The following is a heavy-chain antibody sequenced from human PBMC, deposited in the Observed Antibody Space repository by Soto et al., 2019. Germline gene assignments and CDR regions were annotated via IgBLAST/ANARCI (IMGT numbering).Heavy chain of an antibody. CDR3: ASSSRLIREYCSAEYYSRGYNWFVR. CDR1: GYTFTGYY. V-gene: IGHV1-2*02. Sequence: ASVKVSCKASGYTFTGYYMHWVRQAPGQGLEWMGWINPNSGGTNYAQKFQGRVTMTRDTSISTAYMELSRLRSDDTAVYYCASSSRLIREYCSAEYYSRGYNWFVRWAQGIVATGSS. D-gene: IGHD2-21*01. J-gene: IGHJ5*02. CDR2: INPNSGGT.